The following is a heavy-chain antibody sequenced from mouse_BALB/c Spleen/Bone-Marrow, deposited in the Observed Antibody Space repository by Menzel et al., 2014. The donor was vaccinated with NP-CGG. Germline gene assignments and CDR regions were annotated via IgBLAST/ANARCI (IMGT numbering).Heavy chain of an antibody. J-gene: IGHJ2*01. Sequence: EVKVVESGGGLVQPGGFLRLSCATSGFTFTDHYVSWVRQPPGKALEWLGFIRNKANGYTTEYSASVKGRFTISRDNSKNIVYLKMNALKADDSATYCRAIDYSNYLYYWGQGTPRTVSS. CDR2: IRNKANGYTT. V-gene: IGHV7-3*02. CDR1: GFTFTDHY. D-gene: IGHD2-1*01. CDR3: AIDYSNYLYY.